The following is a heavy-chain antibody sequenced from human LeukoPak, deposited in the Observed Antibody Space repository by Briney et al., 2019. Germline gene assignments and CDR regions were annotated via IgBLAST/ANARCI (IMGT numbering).Heavy chain of an antibody. V-gene: IGHV4-34*01. D-gene: IGHD3-22*01. Sequence: SETLSLTCAVDGGSFSGYYWSWIRQPPGKGLEGRVEINHSGSTNYNPCLKSRGTISVDTSKNQCSLKLSSVTAADTAVYYCARRTQWLLLHNAFDYWGQGTLVTVSS. CDR3: ARRTQWLLLHNAFDY. CDR1: GGSFSGYY. J-gene: IGHJ4*02. CDR2: INHSGST.